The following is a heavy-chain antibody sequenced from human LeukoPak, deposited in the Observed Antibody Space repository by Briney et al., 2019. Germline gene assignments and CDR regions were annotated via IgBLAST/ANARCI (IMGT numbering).Heavy chain of an antibody. V-gene: IGHV3-30*02. D-gene: IGHD4-23*01. CDR3: ARGSYGGKGFLDY. J-gene: IGHJ4*02. Sequence: GGSLRLSCAASGFTFSSYGMHLVRQARGKGLEWVTFTRYNGSTKYYADSVRGRFTISRDNSKNTLYLQMNSLRAEDTAVYYCARGSYGGKGFLDYWGQGTLVTVSS. CDR1: GFTFSSYG. CDR2: TRYNGSTK.